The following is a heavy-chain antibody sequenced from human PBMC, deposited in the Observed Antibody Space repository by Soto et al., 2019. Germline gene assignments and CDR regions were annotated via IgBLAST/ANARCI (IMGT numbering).Heavy chain of an antibody. J-gene: IGHJ1*01. V-gene: IGHV3-23*01. CDR2: IRGSGGST. CDR1: GFTFSSYA. CDR3: AKNGPYEQPRGMKPEYFQH. Sequence: EVQLLESGGGLVQPGGSLRLSCAASGFTFSSYAMSWVRQAPGKGLEWVSAIRGSGGSTYYADSVKGRFTISRDNSKNTLYLQMNSLRAEDTAVYYCAKNGPYEQPRGMKPEYFQHWGQGTLVTVSS. D-gene: IGHD2-8*01.